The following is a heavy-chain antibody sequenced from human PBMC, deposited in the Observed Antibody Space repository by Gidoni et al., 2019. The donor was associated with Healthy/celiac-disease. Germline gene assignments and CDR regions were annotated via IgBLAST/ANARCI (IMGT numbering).Heavy chain of an antibody. J-gene: IGHJ5*02. V-gene: IGHV5-51*01. D-gene: IGHD1-7*01. CDR3: ARTRITGTTSIPRFDP. Sequence: EVQLVQSGAEVKKPGESLKISCKGSGYSFTSYWIGWVRQMPGKGLEWMGIIYPGDSDTRYSPSFQGQVTISADKSISTAYLQWSSLKASDTAMYYCARTRITGTTSIPRFDPWGQGTLVTVSS. CDR2: IYPGDSDT. CDR1: GYSFTSYW.